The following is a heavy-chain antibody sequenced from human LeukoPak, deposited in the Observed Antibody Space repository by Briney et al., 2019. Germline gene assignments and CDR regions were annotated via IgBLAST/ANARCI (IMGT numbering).Heavy chain of an antibody. CDR1: GYTFTSYG. V-gene: IGHV1-18*01. CDR2: ISAYNGNT. Sequence: SVKVSCKASGYTFTSYGISWVRQAPGQGLEWMGWISAYNGNTNYAQKLQGRVTMTTDTSTSTAYMELRSLRSDDTAVYYCARDPRRQWRDPYYFDYWGQGTLVTVSS. J-gene: IGHJ4*02. D-gene: IGHD6-19*01. CDR3: ARDPRRQWRDPYYFDY.